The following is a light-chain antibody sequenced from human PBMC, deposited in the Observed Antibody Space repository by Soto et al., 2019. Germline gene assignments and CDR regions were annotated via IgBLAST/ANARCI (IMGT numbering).Light chain of an antibody. Sequence: QSVLTQPPSASGTPGQRVTISCSGSSSNIGSNTVNWYKQLPGTAPKLLIYSSNHRPSGVPDRFSGSKSGTSASLAISGLQSEDEADYYCAAWDDSRNGVVFGGGTKLTVL. CDR1: SSNIGSNT. V-gene: IGLV1-44*01. J-gene: IGLJ2*01. CDR2: SSN. CDR3: AAWDDSRNGVV.